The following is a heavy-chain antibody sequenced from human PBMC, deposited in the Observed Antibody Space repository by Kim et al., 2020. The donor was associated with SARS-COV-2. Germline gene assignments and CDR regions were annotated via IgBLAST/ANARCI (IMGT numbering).Heavy chain of an antibody. V-gene: IGHV3-9*01. Sequence: GGSLRLSCAASGFTFDDYAMHWVRQAPGKGLEWVSGISWNSGSLGSADSVKGRFTISRDNAKNSLYLQMNSLRAEDTALYYCASLSGMVRGVILSLGPDYYGMDVWGQGTTVTISS. J-gene: IGHJ6*01. CDR2: ISWNSGSL. CDR3: ASLSGMVRGVILSLGPDYYGMDV. D-gene: IGHD3-10*01. CDR1: GFTFDDYA.